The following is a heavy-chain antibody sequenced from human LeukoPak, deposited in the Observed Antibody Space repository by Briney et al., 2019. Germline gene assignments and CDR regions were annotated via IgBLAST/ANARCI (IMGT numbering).Heavy chain of an antibody. Sequence: GGSLRLSCAASGFTFSSYSMNWVRQAPGKGLEWVSYISSGSSTIYYADSVKGRFTISRDNAKNSLYLQITSVMAEHTAVYDCARGYSSSWCWEKGWFDAWGQGTLVTVSS. D-gene: IGHD6-13*01. CDR1: GFTFSSYS. J-gene: IGHJ5*02. CDR2: ISSGSSTI. CDR3: ARGYSSSWCWEKGWFDA. V-gene: IGHV3-48*04.